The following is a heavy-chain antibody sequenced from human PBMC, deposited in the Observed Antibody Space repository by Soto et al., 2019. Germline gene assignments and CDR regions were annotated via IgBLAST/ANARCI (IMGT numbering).Heavy chain of an antibody. CDR1: GDSVSSNSAA. D-gene: IGHD7-27*01. V-gene: IGHV6-1*01. Sequence: SQTLSLTCAISGDSVSSNSAAWNWIRQSPSRGLEWLGRTYYRSKWYNDYAVSVKSRITINPDASKNQFSLQLNSVTPEDTAVYYCARGGGDWGRRLNFDYWGQGTLVTVSS. CDR3: ARGGGDWGRRLNFDY. CDR2: TYYRSKWYN. J-gene: IGHJ4*02.